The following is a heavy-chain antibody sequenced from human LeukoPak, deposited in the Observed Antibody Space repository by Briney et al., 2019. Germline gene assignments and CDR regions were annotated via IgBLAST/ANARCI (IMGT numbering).Heavy chain of an antibody. CDR1: GFVFSIYT. V-gene: IGHV3-64D*06. J-gene: IGHJ4*02. CDR2: ISGSGNGFSI. Sequence: GGSLRLSCSASGFVFSIYTMYWVRQTPGKGPEYVSTISGSGNGFSIYYADSVKGRFTISRDDSKSILYLQMNGLRSEDTAVYYCVKDFGRVRGTPDSWGQGTLVTVSS. CDR3: VKDFGRVRGTPDS. D-gene: IGHD3-16*01.